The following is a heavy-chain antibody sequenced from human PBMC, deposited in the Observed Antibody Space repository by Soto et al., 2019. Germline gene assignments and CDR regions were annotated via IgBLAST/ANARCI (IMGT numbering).Heavy chain of an antibody. J-gene: IGHJ3*01. CDR3: ARGSIVATMGDAFDV. D-gene: IGHD5-12*01. V-gene: IGHV4-31*03. CDR2: ISYTGVT. Sequence: QVQLQESGPGLVKPSQTLSLSCTVSGGSITSGGYYWSWIRQYPGQGLKWIGYISYTGVTHYNPSLKSRVTISVDTSENQFSLRLTSVTAPDTAVYYCARGSIVATMGDAFDVWAKGQWSPSLQ. CDR1: GGSITSGGYY.